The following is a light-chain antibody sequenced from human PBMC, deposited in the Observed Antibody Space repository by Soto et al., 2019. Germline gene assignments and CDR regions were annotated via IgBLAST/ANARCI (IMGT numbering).Light chain of an antibody. Sequence: LTQPASVSGSPGQSITISCALTSSEVGGYNYVSWYQQHPGKAPKLMIYEVINRPSGVSDRFSGSKSGNTASLTISGLQAEDEADYYCTSYTSTSPLDVFGTGTKVTVL. V-gene: IGLV2-14*01. CDR3: TSYTSTSPLDV. CDR2: EVI. J-gene: IGLJ1*01. CDR1: SSEVGGYNY.